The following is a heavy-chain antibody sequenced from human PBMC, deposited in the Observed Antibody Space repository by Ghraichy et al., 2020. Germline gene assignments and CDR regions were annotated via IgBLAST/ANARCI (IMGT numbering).Heavy chain of an antibody. V-gene: IGHV3-7*01. CDR3: ARIYCSGGSCWDY. J-gene: IGHJ4*02. CDR1: GFTFSNYW. Sequence: GGSLRLSCAASGFTFSNYWMSWVRQTPGKGLEWVANIKRDGSETYYVDSVKGRFTISRDNAKNSLYLQMNSLRAEDTAVFYCARIYCSGGSCWDYWGQGTLVTVSS. D-gene: IGHD2-15*01. CDR2: IKRDGSET.